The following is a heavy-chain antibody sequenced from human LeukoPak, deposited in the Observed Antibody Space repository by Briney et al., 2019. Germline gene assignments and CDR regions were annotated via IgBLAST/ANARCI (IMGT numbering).Heavy chain of an antibody. J-gene: IGHJ3*02. V-gene: IGHV4-59*01. CDR1: GGSITNSY. CDR3: ARDPLSTNDFDI. Sequence: SETLSLTCTVSGGSITNSYWNWIRQSPGEGLEWIGYINYSGSTSYNPSLKSRVTISVDTSKNQFSLKLSSVTAADTAVYFCARDPLSTNDFDIWGQGTMVTVSS. CDR2: INYSGST. D-gene: IGHD1-1*01.